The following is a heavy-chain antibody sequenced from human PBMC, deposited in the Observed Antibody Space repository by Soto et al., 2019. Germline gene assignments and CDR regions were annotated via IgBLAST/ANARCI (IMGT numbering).Heavy chain of an antibody. CDR3: ARHFGTAWLPYYFDY. V-gene: IGHV4-59*08. CDR2: INSSGST. J-gene: IGHJ4*02. CDR1: GGSISSYY. D-gene: IGHD3-9*01. Sequence: QVQLQESGPGLVKPSETLSLTCTVSGGSISSYYWSWIRQPPGKGLEWIGYINSSGSTNYNPSLKIRVTRSVDPSKNQFSLKLSSVTAADSAVYYCARHFGTAWLPYYFDYWGQGTLVTVSS.